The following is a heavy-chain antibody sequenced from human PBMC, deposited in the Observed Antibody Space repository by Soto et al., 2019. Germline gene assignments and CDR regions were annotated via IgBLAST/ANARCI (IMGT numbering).Heavy chain of an antibody. V-gene: IGHV4-59*01. J-gene: IGHJ4*02. Sequence: SETLSLTCTVSGGSISSYYWSWIRQPPGKGLEWIGYIYYSGSTNYNPSLKSRVTISVDTSKNQFSLKLSSVTAADTAVYYCARGGGFELVSSGIYLYYFDYWGQGTLVTVSS. D-gene: IGHD3-22*01. CDR3: ARGGGFELVSSGIYLYYFDY. CDR2: IYYSGST. CDR1: GGSISSYY.